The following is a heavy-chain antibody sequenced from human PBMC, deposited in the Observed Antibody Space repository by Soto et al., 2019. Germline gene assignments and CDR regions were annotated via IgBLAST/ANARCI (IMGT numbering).Heavy chain of an antibody. Sequence: QVQLVQSGAEVKKPGSSVKVSCKASGGTFSSYAISWVRQAPGQGLEWMGGIIPIFGTANYAQKFQGRVTITADESTSTAYMELSSLRSEDTAVYYCAWRCNYDYVWGTYRHDAFDIWGQGTMVTVSS. CDR3: AWRCNYDYVWGTYRHDAFDI. V-gene: IGHV1-69*01. J-gene: IGHJ3*02. D-gene: IGHD3-16*02. CDR1: GGTFSSYA. CDR2: IIPIFGTA.